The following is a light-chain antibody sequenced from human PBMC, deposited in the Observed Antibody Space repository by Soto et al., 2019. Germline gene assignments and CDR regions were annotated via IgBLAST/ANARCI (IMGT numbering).Light chain of an antibody. J-gene: IGKJ2*01. CDR2: GAS. Sequence: EIVMTQSPATLSVFPGERATLSCRASQSVTSKLAWYQQKPGQAPRLLIYGASTRATGIPARFSGSGSGTEFTLTITSLQSEDFAVYYCQQYNNWPYTFGQGTKLEI. CDR1: QSVTSK. V-gene: IGKV3-15*01. CDR3: QQYNNWPYT.